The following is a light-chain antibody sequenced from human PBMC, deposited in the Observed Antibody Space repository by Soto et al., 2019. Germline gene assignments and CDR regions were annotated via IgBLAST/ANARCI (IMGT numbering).Light chain of an antibody. V-gene: IGKV1-33*01. CDR3: QQYDNLIFT. Sequence: DIQMTQSPSSLSASVGDRVTITCQASQDISNYLNWYQQKPGKAPKLLIYDASNLETEVPSRFSGSGSGTDFTFAISSLQPEDIATYYCQQYDNLIFTFGPGTKVYIK. CDR1: QDISNY. J-gene: IGKJ3*01. CDR2: DAS.